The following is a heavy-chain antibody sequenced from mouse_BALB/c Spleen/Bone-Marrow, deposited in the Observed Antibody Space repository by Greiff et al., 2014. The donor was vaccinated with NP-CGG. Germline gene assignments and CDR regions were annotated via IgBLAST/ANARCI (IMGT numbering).Heavy chain of an antibody. D-gene: IGHD2-1*01. V-gene: IGHV1-4*01. J-gene: IGHJ3*01. CDR3: AKSNGNYVLAY. Sequence: ESGAELARPGASVKMSCKASGYTFTSYTMHWVKQRPGQGLEWIGYINPSSGYTNYNQKFKDKATLTADKSSSTAYVQLSSLTSEDSAVYYCAKSNGNYVLAYWGQGTLVTVSA. CDR2: INPSSGYT. CDR1: GYTFTSYT.